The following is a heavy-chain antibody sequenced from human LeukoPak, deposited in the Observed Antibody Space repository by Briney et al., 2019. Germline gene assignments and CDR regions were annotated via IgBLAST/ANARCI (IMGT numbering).Heavy chain of an antibody. CDR1: GFTFSSYA. J-gene: IGHJ4*02. V-gene: IGHV3-30-3*01. CDR3: ASFPPNDIGDY. Sequence: GGSLRLSCAASGFTFSSYAMHWVRQAPGKGLEWVAVISYDGSNKYYADSVKGRFTISRDNSKNTLYLQMNSLRAEDTAVYYCASFPPNDIGDYWGQGTLVTVSS. CDR2: ISYDGSNK. D-gene: IGHD3-9*01.